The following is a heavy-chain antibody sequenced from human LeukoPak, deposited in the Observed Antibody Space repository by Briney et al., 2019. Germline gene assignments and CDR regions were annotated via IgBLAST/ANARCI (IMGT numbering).Heavy chain of an antibody. V-gene: IGHV3-23*01. D-gene: IGHD3-3*01. J-gene: IGHJ4*02. CDR3: ANRNYDNPGYFDY. Sequence: GGSVRLSCAASGVSFDNFALGWVRQAPGKGLEWVSTISAGGTTYDADSVMGRFTISRDNSKNTLYLQMNSLRVEDTAVYYCANRNYDNPGYFDYWGQGTLVTVSS. CDR2: ISAGGTT. CDR1: GVSFDNFA.